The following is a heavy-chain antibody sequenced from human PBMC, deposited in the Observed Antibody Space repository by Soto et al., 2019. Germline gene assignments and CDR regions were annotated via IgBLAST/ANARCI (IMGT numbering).Heavy chain of an antibody. CDR1: GFAVSRYG. V-gene: IGHV3-23*01. CDR2: ISGSGYSI. D-gene: IGHD3-3*01. CDR3: SKFGPGADY. J-gene: IGHJ4*02. Sequence: EVQLLESGGASVQPGGSVRLSCVGSGFAVSRYGMSWVRQAPGKGLEWVAHISGSGYSINYAESVKGRFTISRDNSKGTLYLQMNSLTVEDTALYYCSKFGPGADYWGQGTLVTVSS.